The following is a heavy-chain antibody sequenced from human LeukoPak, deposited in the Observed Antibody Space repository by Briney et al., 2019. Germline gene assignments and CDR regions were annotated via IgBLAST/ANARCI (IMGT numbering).Heavy chain of an antibody. CDR3: ASGLWFGELFPWDY. CDR1: GGSISSYY. D-gene: IGHD3-10*01. V-gene: IGHV4-59*08. CDR2: VYYSGST. J-gene: IGHJ4*02. Sequence: PSETLSLTCTVSGGSISSYYWSWIRQPPGKGLEWIGYVYYSGSTDYRTSLKSRLTISVDASKNQFSLKLSSVTAADTAVYYCASGLWFGELFPWDYWGQGTLVTASS.